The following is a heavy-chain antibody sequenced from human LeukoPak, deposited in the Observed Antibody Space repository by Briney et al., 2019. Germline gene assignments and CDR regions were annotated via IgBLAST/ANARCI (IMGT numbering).Heavy chain of an antibody. J-gene: IGHJ3*02. Sequence: PSETLSLTCTVSGGSISSSSYYWGWIRQPPGKGLEWIGSIYYSGSTYYNPSLKSRVTISVDTSKNQFSLKLSSVTAADTAVYYCARQYCSSTSCYLLGWLSDAFDIWGQGTMVTVSS. CDR1: GGSISSSSYY. CDR2: IYYSGST. V-gene: IGHV4-39*01. D-gene: IGHD2-2*01. CDR3: ARQYCSSTSCYLLGWLSDAFDI.